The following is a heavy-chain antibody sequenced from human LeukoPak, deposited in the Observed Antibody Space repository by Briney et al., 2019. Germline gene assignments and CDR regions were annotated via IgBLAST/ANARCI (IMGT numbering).Heavy chain of an antibody. CDR1: GFTFSSYA. V-gene: IGHV3-23*01. Sequence: PGGFLRLSCAASGFTFSSYAMSWVRQAPGKGLEWVSAISGSGGSTYYADSVKGRFTISRDNSKNTLYLQMNSLRAEDTAVYYCAIISGWYFDPTDYWGQGTLVTVSS. CDR3: AIISGWYFDPTDY. J-gene: IGHJ4*02. CDR2: ISGSGGST. D-gene: IGHD6-19*01.